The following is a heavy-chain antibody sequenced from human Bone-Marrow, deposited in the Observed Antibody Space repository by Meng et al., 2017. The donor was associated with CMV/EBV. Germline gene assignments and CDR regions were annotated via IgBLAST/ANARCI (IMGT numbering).Heavy chain of an antibody. CDR1: GGSVSSGSYY. D-gene: IGHD6-13*01. Sequence: SETLSLTCTVSGGSVSSGSYYWSWIRQPPGKGLEWIGYIYYSGSTYYNPSLKSRVTISVDTSKNQFSLKLSSVTAADTAVYYCARGVGIAAAGVDYWGQGTLVTVSS. J-gene: IGHJ4*02. CDR2: IYYSGST. CDR3: ARGVGIAAAGVDY. V-gene: IGHV4-61*01.